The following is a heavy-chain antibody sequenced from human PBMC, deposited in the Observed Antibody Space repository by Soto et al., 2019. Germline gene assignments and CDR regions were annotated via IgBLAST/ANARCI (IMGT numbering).Heavy chain of an antibody. Sequence: GGSLRLSCAASSFTFSSHALSWVRQAPGKGLEWVSTITGSGDSTYYTDSVKGRFTISRDNAKNSLYLQMNSLRAEDTAVYYCARDGCSGSNCLNWFDPWGQGTLVTVSS. V-gene: IGHV3-23*01. CDR3: ARDGCSGSNCLNWFDP. D-gene: IGHD2-15*01. CDR2: ITGSGDST. CDR1: SFTFSSHA. J-gene: IGHJ5*02.